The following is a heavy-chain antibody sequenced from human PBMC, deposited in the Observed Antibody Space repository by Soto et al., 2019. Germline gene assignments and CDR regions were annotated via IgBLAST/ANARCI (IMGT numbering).Heavy chain of an antibody. D-gene: IGHD5-12*01. CDR2: ISSSSSYI. CDR1: GFTFSSYS. V-gene: IGHV3-21*01. Sequence: GGSLRLSCAASGFTFSSYSMNWVRQAPGKGLEWVSSISSSSSYIYYADSVKGRFTISRDNAKNSLYLQMNSLRAGDTAVYYCARDHIVATIRYYGMAVWRQGTTVTVSS. CDR3: ARDHIVATIRYYGMAV. J-gene: IGHJ6*02.